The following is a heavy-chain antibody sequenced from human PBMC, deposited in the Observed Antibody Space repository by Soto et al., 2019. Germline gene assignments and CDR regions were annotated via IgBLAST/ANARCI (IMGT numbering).Heavy chain of an antibody. CDR3: ARSIVTPSAMFDH. D-gene: IGHD2-2*01. J-gene: IGHJ5*02. CDR1: GLSVNRGGYS. V-gene: IGHV4-30-2*01. CDR2: IYRTGHT. Sequence: PSETLPPTCAVPGLSVNRGGYSWSWIRQTPGKGLEWLAYIYRTGHTLYNPSLTRRATISLDETNNQFSLHLTSVTAADTAVYYCARSIVTPSAMFDHWGQGLLVTVS.